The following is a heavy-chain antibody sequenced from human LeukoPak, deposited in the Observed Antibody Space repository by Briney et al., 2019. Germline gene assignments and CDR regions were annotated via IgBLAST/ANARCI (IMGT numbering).Heavy chain of an antibody. J-gene: IGHJ4*02. CDR3: ARGSRGKIFDY. V-gene: IGHV3-53*01. CDR2: IYGGGST. Sequence: GGSLRLSCAASGFTVSSNYMSWVRQAPGKGLEWVSVIYGGGSTYYADSVKGRFTIPRDNSKNTLYLQMNSLRAEDTAVYYCARGSRGKIFDYWGQGTLVTVSS. CDR1: GFTVSSNY. D-gene: IGHD2-15*01.